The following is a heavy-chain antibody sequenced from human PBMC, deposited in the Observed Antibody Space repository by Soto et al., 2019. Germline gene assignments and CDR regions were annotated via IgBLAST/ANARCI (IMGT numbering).Heavy chain of an antibody. CDR3: ARHESTYYNFYGMDV. CDR2: IHPGDSDT. Sequence: GESPKISCQSFGYRFTPYWIAWVRQMPGKGLEWMGSIHPGDSDTSYSPPFQGQVTTSADRSTTTAYLQWSSLKASDTAIYYCARHESTYYNFYGMDVWGQGTTVTVSS. CDR1: GYRFTPYW. V-gene: IGHV5-51*01. J-gene: IGHJ6*02.